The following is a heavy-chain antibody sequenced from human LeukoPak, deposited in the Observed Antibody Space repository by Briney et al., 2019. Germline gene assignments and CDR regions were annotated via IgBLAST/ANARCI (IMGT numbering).Heavy chain of an antibody. CDR1: GFTFSSYS. V-gene: IGHV3-21*01. Sequence: GGSLRLSCAASGFTFSSYSMNWVRQAPGKGLEWVAAISTTSGNIYYADSAKGRFTISRDNAKNPLYLQMNSLRVEDTALYYCARRAPSHDFDDWGQGTLVTVSS. J-gene: IGHJ4*02. CDR2: ISTTSGNI. CDR3: ARRAPSHDFDD.